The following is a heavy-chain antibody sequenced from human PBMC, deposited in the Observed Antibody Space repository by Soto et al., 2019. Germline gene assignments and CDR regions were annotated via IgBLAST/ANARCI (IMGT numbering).Heavy chain of an antibody. CDR1: GGSISSHY. CDR2: IYYSGST. Sequence: PSETLSLTCTVSGGSISSHYWSWIRQPPGKGLEWIGYIYYSGSTNYNPSLKSRVTISVDTSKNQFSLKLSSVTAADTAVYYCARTSGYDFWSGYPPVWGKGTTVTVSS. J-gene: IGHJ6*04. V-gene: IGHV4-59*11. D-gene: IGHD3-3*01. CDR3: ARTSGYDFWSGYPPV.